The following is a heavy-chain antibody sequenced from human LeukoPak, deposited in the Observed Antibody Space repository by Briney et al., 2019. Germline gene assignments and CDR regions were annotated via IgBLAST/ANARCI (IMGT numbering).Heavy chain of an antibody. CDR3: ARGDSSSPDHYYYYYMDV. CDR1: GGTFSSYA. D-gene: IGHD6-13*01. V-gene: IGHV1-69*05. CDR2: IIPIFGTA. Sequence: SVKVSCKASGGTFSSYAISWVRQAPGQGLEWMGGIIPIFGTANYAQKFQGRITITTDESTSTAYMELSSLRSEDTAVYYCARGDSSSPDHYYYYYMDVWGKGTTVTVSS. J-gene: IGHJ6*03.